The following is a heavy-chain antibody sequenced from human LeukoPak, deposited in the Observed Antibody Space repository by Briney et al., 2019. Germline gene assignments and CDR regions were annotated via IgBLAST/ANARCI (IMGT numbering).Heavy chain of an antibody. V-gene: IGHV3-48*03. CDR2: ISRSGSTI. Sequence: GGSLRLSCAASGFTFSSYEMNWVRQAPGKWLEWVSYISRSGSTIYYADSVKGRFTISRDNAKNSLYLQMNSLRAEDTAVYYCARGDRSGGSCYLSLTTIDYWGQGTLVTVSS. CDR1: GFTFSSYE. J-gene: IGHJ4*02. D-gene: IGHD2-15*01. CDR3: ARGDRSGGSCYLSLTTIDY.